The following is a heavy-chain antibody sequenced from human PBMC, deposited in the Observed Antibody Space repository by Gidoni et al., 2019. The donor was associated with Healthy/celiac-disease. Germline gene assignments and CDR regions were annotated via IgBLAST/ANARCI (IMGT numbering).Heavy chain of an antibody. CDR3: ARDQKGYYYGGRYYFDY. Sequence: QVQLVQSGAEVKKPGSSVKVSCKASGVTFSSYAISWVRQAPGQGLEWMGGIIPIFGTANYAQKFQGRVTITADESTSTAYMELSSLRSEDTAVYYCARDQKGYYYGGRYYFDYWGQGTLVTVSS. CDR1: GVTFSSYA. CDR2: IIPIFGTA. D-gene: IGHD3-22*01. J-gene: IGHJ4*02. V-gene: IGHV1-69*01.